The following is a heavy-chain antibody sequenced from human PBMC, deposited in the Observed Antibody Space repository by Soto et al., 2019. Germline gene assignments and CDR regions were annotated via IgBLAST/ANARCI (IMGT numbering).Heavy chain of an antibody. CDR1: GGSISSGGYY. J-gene: IGHJ6*03. CDR2: IYYSGST. Sequence: SETLSLTCTVSGGSISSGGYYWSWIRQHPGKGLEWIGYIYYSGSTYYNPSLKSRVTISVDTSKNQFSLKLSSVTAADTAVYYCARGITTVRGPRVYYYYYMDVWGKGTTVTVSS. D-gene: IGHD3-10*01. CDR3: ARGITTVRGPRVYYYYYMDV. V-gene: IGHV4-31*03.